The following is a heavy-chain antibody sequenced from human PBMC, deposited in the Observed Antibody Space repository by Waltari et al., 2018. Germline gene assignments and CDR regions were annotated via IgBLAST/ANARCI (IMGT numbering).Heavy chain of an antibody. V-gene: IGHV4-39*01. CDR1: GGSISSSSYY. J-gene: IGHJ4*02. Sequence: QLQLQASGPGLVKPSETLSLTYTVSGGSISSSSYYWGWLRQPPGQGLEWIGSIYYSGSTYYNPSLKSRVTISVDTSKNQFSLKLSSVTAADTAVYYCARLDSSGYRPLIDYWGQGTLVTVSS. CDR3: ARLDSSGYRPLIDY. D-gene: IGHD3-22*01. CDR2: IYYSGST.